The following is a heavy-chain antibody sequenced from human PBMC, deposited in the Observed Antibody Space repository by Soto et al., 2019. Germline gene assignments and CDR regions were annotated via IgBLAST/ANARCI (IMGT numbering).Heavy chain of an antibody. D-gene: IGHD5-18*01. Sequence: GSLRLSCAASGFTVSSKYMSWVRQAPGRGLEWVSLIQSGGPTYYADSVKGRFTISRDTSENTLHLQMDSLRAEDTAVYYCAKLGYSYGTLGDNYYYGMDVWGQGTTVTVSS. V-gene: IGHV3-66*04. CDR1: GFTVSSKY. CDR3: AKLGYSYGTLGDNYYYGMDV. CDR2: IQSGGPT. J-gene: IGHJ6*02.